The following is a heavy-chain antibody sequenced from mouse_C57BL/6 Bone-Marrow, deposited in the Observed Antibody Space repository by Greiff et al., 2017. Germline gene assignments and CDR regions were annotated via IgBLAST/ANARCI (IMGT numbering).Heavy chain of an antibody. CDR2: ISSGGDYI. V-gene: IGHV5-9-1*02. CDR3: TRAYYGKGGFDY. J-gene: IGHJ2*01. CDR1: GFTFSSYA. D-gene: IGHD2-10*01. Sequence: EVKLMESGEGLVKPGGSLKLSCAASGFTFSSYAMSWVRQTPEKRLEWVAYISSGGDYIYYADTVKGRFTISRDNARNTLYLQMSSLKSEDTAMYYCTRAYYGKGGFDYWGQGTTLTVSS.